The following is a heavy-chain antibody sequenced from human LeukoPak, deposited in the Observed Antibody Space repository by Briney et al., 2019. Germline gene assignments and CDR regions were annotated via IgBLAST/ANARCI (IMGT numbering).Heavy chain of an antibody. V-gene: IGHV3-21*01. CDR2: ISRSGNDI. J-gene: IGHJ4*02. Sequence: GGSLRLSCEASGFTFSSYSMNWVRQAPGKGLEWISCISRSGNDIYYADSVKGRFTISRDNAKNSLYLQMNSLRAEDTAVYYCARDETPYYWGQGTLVTVSS. CDR1: GFTFSSYS. CDR3: ARDETPYY.